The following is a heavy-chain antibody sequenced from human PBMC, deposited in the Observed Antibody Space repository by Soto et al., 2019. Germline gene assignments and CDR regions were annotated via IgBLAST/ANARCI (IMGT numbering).Heavy chain of an antibody. Sequence: QVQLQQWGAGLLKPSETLSLTCAVYGGSFSGYQCSWIRQTPGKGLEWIGEINDSGKNNYNQSLKSQFTSFLDPPKKQLSLKLSSVTAADTAVYYCARGLILWFGELSRRGGYYYYMDVWGKGTTVIVSS. CDR2: INDSGKN. V-gene: IGHV4-34*01. CDR1: GGSFSGYQ. D-gene: IGHD3-10*01. CDR3: ARGLILWFGELSRRGGYYYYMDV. J-gene: IGHJ6*03.